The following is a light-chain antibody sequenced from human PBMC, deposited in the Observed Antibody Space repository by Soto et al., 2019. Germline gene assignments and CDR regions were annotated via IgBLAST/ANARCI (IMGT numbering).Light chain of an antibody. CDR3: HQYKNWRT. J-gene: IGKJ1*01. V-gene: IGKV3-15*01. CDR2: GAS. CDR1: QSVSTN. Sequence: EIAMTQSPATLPVSPGERATLSCRASQSVSTNLAWYQQKPGQAPRLLIYGASTRAAGIPARFSGSGSGTDFTLTISSLQSEDLAVYYCHQYKNWRTFGQGTKVDIK.